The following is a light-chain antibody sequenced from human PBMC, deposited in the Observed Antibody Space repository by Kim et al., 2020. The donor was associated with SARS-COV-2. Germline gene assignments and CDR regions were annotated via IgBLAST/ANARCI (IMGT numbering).Light chain of an antibody. CDR3: QVWAGIGSQWV. V-gene: IGLV3-21*04. CDR2: YDS. J-gene: IGLJ3*02. CDR1: SIGSKS. Sequence: SYELTQPPSVSVAPGKTARITCEGNSIGSKSMHGYQQKPGPATVLIIYYDSDRQSGIPVRFCCSNSVHATPLTLARSEPGAAADYDRQVWAGIGSQWVFG.